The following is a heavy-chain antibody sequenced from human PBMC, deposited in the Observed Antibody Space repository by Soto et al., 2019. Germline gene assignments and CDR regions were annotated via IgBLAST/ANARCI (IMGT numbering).Heavy chain of an antibody. V-gene: IGHV4-34*01. CDR3: ARTMPTVLTLGMDV. Sequence: SSETLSLTCSVYGGSFSGYYWSWIRQSPVKGLEWIGLVNLGGNTNYSPPLKSRATISIDVSKNQFSLSLTSLTAADSAVYFCARTMPTVLTLGMDVWGKGTMVTVSS. J-gene: IGHJ6*04. CDR1: GGSFSGYY. CDR2: VNLGGNT. D-gene: IGHD4-4*01.